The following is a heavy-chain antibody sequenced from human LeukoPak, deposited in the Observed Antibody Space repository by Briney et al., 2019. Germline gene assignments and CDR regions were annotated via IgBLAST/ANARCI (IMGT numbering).Heavy chain of an antibody. CDR1: GFTFSSYS. CDR2: VSSRSDYI. V-gene: IGHV3-48*02. Sequence: GGSLRLSCAASGFTFSSYSMNWVRQAPGKGLEWVSYVSSRSDYIYYADSVKGRFTISRDNAKNSLYLQMNSLRDEDTAVYYCARDATYYYDSSGYSKRGLIDYWGQGTLVTVSS. CDR3: ARDATYYYDSSGYSKRGLIDY. J-gene: IGHJ4*02. D-gene: IGHD3-22*01.